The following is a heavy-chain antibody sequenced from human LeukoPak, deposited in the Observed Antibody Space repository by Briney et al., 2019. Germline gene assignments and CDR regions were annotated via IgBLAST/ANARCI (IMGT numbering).Heavy chain of an antibody. V-gene: IGHV3-74*01. J-gene: IGHJ5*02. CDR2: ISGDGRTR. CDR1: GFIFSNYW. Sequence: PGGSLRLSCATSGFIFSNYWMHWVRQAPGKGPVWVSHISGDGRTRNYADSVKGRFTISRDNAKKVAYLQMNSLRAEDTAVYYCSRDQAGYCSGASCPWGQGTRVTVSS. D-gene: IGHD2-2*03. CDR3: SRDQAGYCSGASCP.